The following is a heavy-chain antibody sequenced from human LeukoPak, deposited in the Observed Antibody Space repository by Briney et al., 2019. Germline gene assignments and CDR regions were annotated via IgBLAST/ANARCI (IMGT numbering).Heavy chain of an antibody. D-gene: IGHD3-9*01. J-gene: IGHJ4*01. CDR1: GFTFSSYA. Sequence: GGSLRLSCAASGFTFSSYAMHWVRQAPGKGLEWVAVISYDGSNKYYADSVKGRFTISRDNSKNTLYLQMNSLRADDTAVYYCARDVSSRWGVRYFDWEINXXEFDYWXXGTLVTVS. CDR2: ISYDGSNK. V-gene: IGHV3-30*04. CDR3: ARDVSSRWGVRYFDWEINXXEFDY.